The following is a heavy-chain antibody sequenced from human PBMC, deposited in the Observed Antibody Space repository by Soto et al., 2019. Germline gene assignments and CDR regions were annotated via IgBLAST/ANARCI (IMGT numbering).Heavy chain of an antibody. Sequence: ASVKVSCKASGYTFTSYAMHWVRQAAGQGLEWVGWMNPGNNKHDYTQKFRDRVTVSTDTSISTTYMELSSLTSEDTAVYYCTRAPLGIIVAPDFWGQGTLVTVSS. CDR3: TRAPLGIIVAPDF. J-gene: IGHJ4*02. D-gene: IGHD3-22*01. V-gene: IGHV1-3*01. CDR1: GYTFTSYA. CDR2: MNPGNNKH.